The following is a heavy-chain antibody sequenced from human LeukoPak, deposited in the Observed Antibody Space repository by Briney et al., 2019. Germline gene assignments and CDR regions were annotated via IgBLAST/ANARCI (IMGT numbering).Heavy chain of an antibody. D-gene: IGHD2-2*01. Sequence: GGSLRLSCAASGFTFSSYEMNWVRQAPGKGLEWVSYISSSGSTIYYADSVKGRFTISRDTSKNTVYLQLNSLRPEDTAVYYCAKDLRGGAVPGAIDYWGQGTLVTVSS. CDR3: AKDLRGGAVPGAIDY. J-gene: IGHJ4*02. V-gene: IGHV3-48*03. CDR1: GFTFSSYE. CDR2: ISSSGSTI.